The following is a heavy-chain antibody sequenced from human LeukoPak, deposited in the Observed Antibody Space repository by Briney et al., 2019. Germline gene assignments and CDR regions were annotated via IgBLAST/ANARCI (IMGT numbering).Heavy chain of an antibody. CDR3: ARESHYDFWSGYFFDY. CDR1: GDTFTGYY. CDR2: INPNSGGT. D-gene: IGHD3-3*01. Sequence: ASVKVSCKASGDTFTGYYMHWVRQAPGQGLEWMGWINPNSGGTNYAQKFQGRVTMTRDTSISTAYMELSRLRSDDTAVYYCARESHYDFWSGYFFDYWGQGTLVTVSS. V-gene: IGHV1-2*02. J-gene: IGHJ4*02.